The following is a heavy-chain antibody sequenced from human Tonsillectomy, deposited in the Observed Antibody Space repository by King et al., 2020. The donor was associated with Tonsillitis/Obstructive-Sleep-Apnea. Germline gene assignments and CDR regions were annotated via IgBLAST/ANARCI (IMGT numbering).Heavy chain of an antibody. CDR2: IRSKAYGGTT. CDR3: TTVSYSYDSSGYEGCFDA. Sequence: VQLVESGGGLVQPGRSLRLSCTASGFTFGDYAMSWVRQAPGKGLEWGGFIRSKAYGGTTEYAASVKGRFTISRDDSKSIAYLQMNSLKTEDTAVYYCTTVSYSYDSSGYEGCFDAWGQGTLVTVSS. J-gene: IGHJ5*02. V-gene: IGHV3-49*04. CDR1: GFTFGDYA. D-gene: IGHD3-22*01.